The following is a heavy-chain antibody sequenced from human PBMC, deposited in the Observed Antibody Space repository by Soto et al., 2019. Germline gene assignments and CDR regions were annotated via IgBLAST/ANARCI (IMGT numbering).Heavy chain of an antibody. V-gene: IGHV3-21*01. CDR2: ISSSSSYI. CDR3: AREGPWNQHLQDFDY. CDR1: GFTFSSYS. Sequence: GGSLRLSCAASGFTFSSYSMNWVRQAPGKGLEWVSSISSSSSYIYYADSVKGRFTISRDNAKNSLYLQMNSLRAEDTAVYYCAREGPWNQHLQDFDYWGQGTLVTVSS. D-gene: IGHD1-1*01. J-gene: IGHJ4*02.